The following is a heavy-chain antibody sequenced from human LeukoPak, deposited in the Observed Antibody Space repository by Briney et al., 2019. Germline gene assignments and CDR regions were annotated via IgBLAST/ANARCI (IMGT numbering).Heavy chain of an antibody. CDR1: EFTFGDHA. D-gene: IGHD5-18*01. CDR3: ARGPIQQWLYNGMDV. Sequence: GRSLRLSCTASEFTFGDHAMSWVRQAPGKGLEWVGFIRSRAYGGTTEYAPAVKGRFLISRDDSKSIAYLHMSSLKTEDTAVYYCARGPIQQWLYNGMDVWGQGTTVSVSS. J-gene: IGHJ6*02. V-gene: IGHV3-49*04. CDR2: IRSRAYGGTT.